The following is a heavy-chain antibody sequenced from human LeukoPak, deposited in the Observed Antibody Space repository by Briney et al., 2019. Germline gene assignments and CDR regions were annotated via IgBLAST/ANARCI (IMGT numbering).Heavy chain of an antibody. CDR3: AREPGQDYYGSGPTDY. Sequence: PSETLSLTCTVSGYSISSGYYWGWIRPPPGKGLEWIGSIYHSGSTYYNPSLKSRVTISVDTSKNQFSLKLSSVTAADTAVYYCAREPGQDYYGSGPTDYWGQGTLVTVSS. CDR2: IYHSGST. J-gene: IGHJ4*02. CDR1: GYSISSGYY. D-gene: IGHD3-10*01. V-gene: IGHV4-38-2*02.